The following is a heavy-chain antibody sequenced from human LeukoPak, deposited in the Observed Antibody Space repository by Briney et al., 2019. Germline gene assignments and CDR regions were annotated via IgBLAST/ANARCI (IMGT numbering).Heavy chain of an antibody. D-gene: IGHD6-19*01. CDR1: GFIFRNFA. Sequence: GRSLRLSCAASGFIFRNFAMHWVRQTPGKGLEWVTLISYDGSDKYFRDSVKGRFTVSGDNSKNTLYLHMSSLRPEDTAVYYCATPGGTGWHPLDYWGQGTLVTVSS. CDR3: ATPGGTGWHPLDY. CDR2: ISYDGSDK. V-gene: IGHV3-30*03. J-gene: IGHJ4*02.